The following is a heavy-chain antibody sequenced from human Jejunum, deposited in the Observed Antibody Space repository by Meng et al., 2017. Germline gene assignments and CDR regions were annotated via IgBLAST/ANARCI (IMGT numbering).Heavy chain of an antibody. Sequence: QVQLQQRGAGLLKPPETLPPTSAVYGGTFCGYSSTWCRQPPGKGLDWTGTISYSGSTSYNPSLTSRVTISMDTSKNQFSLKLSSVTAADTAVYYCARHFSGSGTWFFDSWGQGALVTVSS. CDR2: ISYSGST. CDR1: GGTFCGYS. V-gene: IGHV4-34*01. D-gene: IGHD3-10*01. CDR3: ARHFSGSGTWFFDS. J-gene: IGHJ4*02.